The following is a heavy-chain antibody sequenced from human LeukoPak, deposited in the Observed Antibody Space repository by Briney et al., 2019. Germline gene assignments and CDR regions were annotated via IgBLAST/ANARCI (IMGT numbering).Heavy chain of an antibody. V-gene: IGHV1-8*01. CDR3: ARHGDLYYYYYYMDV. D-gene: IGHD4-17*01. CDR1: GYTFTSYD. CDR2: MNPNSGNT. J-gene: IGHJ6*03. Sequence: ASVKVSCKASGYTFTSYDINWVRQATGQGLEWMGWMNPNSGNTGYAQKFQGRVTMTRNTSISTAYMELSSLRSEDTAVYYCARHGDLYYYYYYMDVWGKGTTVTISS.